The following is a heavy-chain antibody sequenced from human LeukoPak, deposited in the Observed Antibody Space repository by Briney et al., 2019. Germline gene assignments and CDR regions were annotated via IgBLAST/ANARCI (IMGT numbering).Heavy chain of an antibody. J-gene: IGHJ4*02. V-gene: IGHV1-18*01. CDR1: GYTFTSYG. CDR3: ARAGNNYYGSGRVDY. CDR2: ISAYNGNT. D-gene: IGHD3-10*01. Sequence: ASVKVSCKASGYTFTSYGISWVRQAPGQGLEWMGWISAYNGNTNYAQKPQGRVTMTTDTSTSTAYMELRSLRSDDTAVYYCARAGNNYYGSGRVDYWGQGTLVTVSS.